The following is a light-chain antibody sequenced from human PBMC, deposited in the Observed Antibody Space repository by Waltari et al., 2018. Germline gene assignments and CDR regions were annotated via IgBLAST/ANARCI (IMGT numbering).Light chain of an antibody. J-gene: IGKJ1*01. CDR3: QQYNNWPPWT. Sequence: EIVMTQSPAILSLSPGEGATLSCRASQSVNITVAWYQQKPGQGPRPLTYGPSTRAPAIPARFSGSGSGTDFSLTISSLQSEDFAVYYCQQYNNWPPWTFGQGTTV. CDR2: GPS. CDR1: QSVNIT. V-gene: IGKV3-15*01.